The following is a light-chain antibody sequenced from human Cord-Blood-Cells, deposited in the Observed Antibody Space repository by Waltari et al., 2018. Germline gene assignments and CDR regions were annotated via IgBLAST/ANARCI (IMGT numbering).Light chain of an antibody. J-gene: IGLJ3*02. CDR3: CSYAGSSTLV. CDR1: SSDVGSYNL. V-gene: IGLV2-23*01. CDR2: EGG. Sequence: QSALTQPASVSGSPGKSITISCTGTSSDVGSYNLVSWYQQHPGKAPKLMIYEGGKRPSGVSNRFSGSKSGNTASLTISGLQAEDEADYYCCSYAGSSTLVFGGGTKLTVL.